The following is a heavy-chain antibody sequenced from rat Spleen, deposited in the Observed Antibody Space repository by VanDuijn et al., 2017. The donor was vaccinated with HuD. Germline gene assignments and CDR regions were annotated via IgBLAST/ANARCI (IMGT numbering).Heavy chain of an antibody. J-gene: IGHJ2*01. CDR3: AARDGGYPY. D-gene: IGHD1-11*01. Sequence: EVQLVESGGGLVQPGRSMKLSCAASGFTFSRFAMVWVRQAPKKGLEWVATITSGGSTSYYPDSVKGRFTISRDNAKSTLYLQMDSLRSEDTATYYCAARDGGYPYWGQGVLVTVCS. CDR1: GFTFSRFA. V-gene: IGHV5-25*01. CDR2: ITSGGSTS.